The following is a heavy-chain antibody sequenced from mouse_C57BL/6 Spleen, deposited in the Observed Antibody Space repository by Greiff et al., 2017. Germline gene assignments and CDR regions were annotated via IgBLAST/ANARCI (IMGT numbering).Heavy chain of an antibody. CDR1: GYTFTDYY. V-gene: IGHV1-26*01. CDR3: ASDYDGGYYFDY. CDR2: INPNNGGT. D-gene: IGHD2-4*01. J-gene: IGHJ2*01. Sequence: VQLQQSGPELVKPGASVKISCKASGYTFTDYYMNWVKQSHGKSLEWIGDINPNNGGTSYNQKFKGKATLTVDKSSSTAYMELRSLTSEDSAVYYCASDYDGGYYFDYWGQGTTLTVSS.